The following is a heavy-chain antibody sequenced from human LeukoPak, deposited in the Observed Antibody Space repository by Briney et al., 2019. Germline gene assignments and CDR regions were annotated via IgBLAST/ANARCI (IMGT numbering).Heavy chain of an antibody. V-gene: IGHV1-18*01. CDR2: ISAYNGNT. CDR3: ARAERITIFGVVIRTDAFDI. Sequence: ASVKVSCKASGYTFTSYGISWVRQAPEQGLEWMGWISAYNGNTNYAQKLQGRVTKTTGTSTSTAYMELRSLRSDDTAVYYCARAERITIFGVVIRTDAFDIWGQGTMVTVSS. CDR1: GYTFTSYG. J-gene: IGHJ3*02. D-gene: IGHD3-3*01.